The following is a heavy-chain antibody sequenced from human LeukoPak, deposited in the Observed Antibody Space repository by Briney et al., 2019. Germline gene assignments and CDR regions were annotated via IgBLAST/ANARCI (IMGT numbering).Heavy chain of an antibody. CDR1: GFTFNRFD. V-gene: IGHV3-23*01. J-gene: IGHJ4*02. CDR2: ISDSGRST. Sequence: PGGSLRLSCAASGFTFNRFDLSWVRQAPGKGLELVSSISDSGRSTYYADSVKGRFTISRDNSKSTLYLQMNSLRAEDTAVYYSAKDKGGGFDYWGQGTLVTVSS. CDR3: AKDKGGGFDY. D-gene: IGHD1-26*01.